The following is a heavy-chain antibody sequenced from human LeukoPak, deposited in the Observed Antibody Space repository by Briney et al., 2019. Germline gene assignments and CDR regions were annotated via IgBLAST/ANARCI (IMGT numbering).Heavy chain of an antibody. D-gene: IGHD6-19*01. V-gene: IGHV4-59*01. CDR2: TYYSGST. J-gene: IGHJ5*02. CDR1: GGSISSYY. CDR3: ARVRDIAVAGSWFDP. Sequence: ETSETLSLTCTVSGGSISSYYWSWIRQPPGKGLEWIGYTYYSGSTNYNPSPKSRVTISVDTSRNQFSLKLSSVTAADTAVYYCARVRDIAVAGSWFDPWGQGTLVTVSS.